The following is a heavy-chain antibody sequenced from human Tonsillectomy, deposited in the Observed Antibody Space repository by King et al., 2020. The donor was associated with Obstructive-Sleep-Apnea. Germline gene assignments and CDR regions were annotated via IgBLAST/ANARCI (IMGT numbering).Heavy chain of an antibody. CDR1: GFTFSSYA. V-gene: IGHV3-23*04. CDR3: AKWGSQDDYFDY. CDR2: ISGSGGST. J-gene: IGHJ4*02. D-gene: IGHD7-27*01. Sequence: VQLVESGGGLVQPGGSLRLSCAASGFTFSSYAMSWVRQAPGKGLEWGSAISGSGGSTYYADSVKGRFTISKDNSTKTLCLQMNSLRAEETAVYYCAKWGSQDDYFDYWGQGTLVTVSS.